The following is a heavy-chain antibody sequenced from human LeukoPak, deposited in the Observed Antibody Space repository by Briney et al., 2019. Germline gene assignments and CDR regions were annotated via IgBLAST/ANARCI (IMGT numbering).Heavy chain of an antibody. CDR3: ARDGVTLERYFDWLSGIDY. CDR2: ISSSSSYI. J-gene: IGHJ4*02. V-gene: IGHV3-21*01. CDR1: GFTFSSYS. Sequence: PGGSLRLSCAASGFTFSSYSMNWVRQAPGKGLEWVSSISSSSSYIYYADSVKGRFTISRDNAKNSLYLQMNSLRAEDTAVYYCARDGVTLERYFDWLSGIDYWGQGTLVTVSS. D-gene: IGHD3-9*01.